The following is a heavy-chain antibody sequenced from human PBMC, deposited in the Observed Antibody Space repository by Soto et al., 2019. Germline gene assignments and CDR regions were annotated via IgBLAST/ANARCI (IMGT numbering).Heavy chain of an antibody. CDR1: GGSISSSNW. D-gene: IGHD1-26*01. CDR3: ARVSGSYYYGMDV. CDR2: IYHSGST. V-gene: IGHV4-4*02. J-gene: IGHJ6*02. Sequence: QVQLQESGPGLVKPSGTLSLTCAVSGGSISSSNWWSWVRQPPGKGLEWIGEIYHSGSTNYNPSLKSRVTISVDKSQNQFSLKLSSVIAADTAVYYCARVSGSYYYGMDVWGQWTTVTVSS.